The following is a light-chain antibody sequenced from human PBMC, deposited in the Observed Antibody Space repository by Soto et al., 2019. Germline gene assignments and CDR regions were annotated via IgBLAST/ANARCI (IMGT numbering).Light chain of an antibody. CDR1: QSVRSNS. CDR3: HQYATSPPYT. Sequence: EIVLTQSPGTLSLSPGEGATLFCRASQSVRSNSLAWYQHKPGQAPRLVIFGASSRATGIPDRFSGSGSGTDFTLSISRLEPEDFAVYYCHQYATSPPYTFGQGTRLEIK. CDR2: GAS. V-gene: IGKV3-20*01. J-gene: IGKJ2*01.